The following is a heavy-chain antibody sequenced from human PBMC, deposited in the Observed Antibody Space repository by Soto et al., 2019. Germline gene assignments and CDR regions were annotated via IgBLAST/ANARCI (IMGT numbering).Heavy chain of an antibody. J-gene: IGHJ5*01. CDR2: IYYSGST. CDR3: AIDPGSGSYYGWFDP. V-gene: IGHV4-30-4*02. Sequence: PSETLSLTCTVSGGSISSGDYCWSWICQPPGKGLEWIGYIYYSGSTNYNPSLKSRVTISVDTSKNQFSLKLSSVTAADTAVYYCAIDPGSGSYYGWFDPRAQRTLVTVSS. D-gene: IGHD3-10*01. CDR1: GGSISSGDYC.